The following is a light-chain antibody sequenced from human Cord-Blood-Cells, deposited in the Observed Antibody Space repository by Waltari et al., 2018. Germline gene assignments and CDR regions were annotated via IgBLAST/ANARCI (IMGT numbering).Light chain of an antibody. CDR1: SSDVGRYNL. CDR2: DGS. J-gene: IGLJ3*02. V-gene: IGLV2-23*01. CDR3: CSYAGSSTWV. Sequence: QSALTQPASVSGSPGQSVTISCTGTSSDVGRYNLVSWYQQHPGKAPNLRFYDGSKRPPWVPNRFSGTKSGNTASLTISGLQAEEEADYYCCSYAGSSTWVFGGGTKLTVL.